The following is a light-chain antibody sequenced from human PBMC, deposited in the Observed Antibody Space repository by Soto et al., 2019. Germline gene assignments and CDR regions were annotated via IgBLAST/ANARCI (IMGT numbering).Light chain of an antibody. J-gene: IGKJ3*01. CDR2: GAS. CDR3: QQYNNWPFC. Sequence: EIVMTQSPATLSVSPGERATLSCRASQSVSSNLAWYQQKPGQAPRLLIYGASTRATGIPARCSGSGSGTEFTLTISSLQSEDFEVYYCQQYNNWPFCFGPGTKVDIK. CDR1: QSVSSN. V-gene: IGKV3-15*01.